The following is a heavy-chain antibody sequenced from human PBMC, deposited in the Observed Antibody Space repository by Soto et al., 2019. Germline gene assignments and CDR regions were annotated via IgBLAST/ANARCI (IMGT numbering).Heavy chain of an antibody. Sequence: SETLSLTCTVSGGSISSGGYYWSWIRQHPGKGLEWIGYIYYSGSTYYNPSLKSRVTISVDTSKNQFSLKLSSVTAADTAVYYCARALLYDFWSGYYSWFDPWGQGTLVTVSS. D-gene: IGHD3-3*01. CDR3: ARALLYDFWSGYYSWFDP. J-gene: IGHJ5*02. V-gene: IGHV4-31*03. CDR2: IYYSGST. CDR1: GGSISSGGYY.